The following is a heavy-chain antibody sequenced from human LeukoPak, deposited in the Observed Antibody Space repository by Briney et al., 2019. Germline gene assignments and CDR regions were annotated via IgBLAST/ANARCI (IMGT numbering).Heavy chain of an antibody. D-gene: IGHD1-1*01. CDR1: GFPLSSYS. V-gene: IGHV3-48*01. CDR3: VRVKGTYFDY. Sequence: GSLRLSCTASGFPLSSYSITWVRQAPGKGLEWISYISSSSSNIYYLDSVQGRLTVSRDNERNSLFLQIDSPRAEDTAVYYCVRVKGTYFDYWGQGSLVTVSS. J-gene: IGHJ4*02. CDR2: ISSSSSNI.